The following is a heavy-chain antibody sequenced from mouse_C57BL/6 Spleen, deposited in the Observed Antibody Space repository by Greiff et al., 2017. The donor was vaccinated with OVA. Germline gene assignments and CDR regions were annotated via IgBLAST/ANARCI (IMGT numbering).Heavy chain of an antibody. D-gene: IGHD2-5*01. Sequence: VQLQQSGAELVRPGTSVKVSCKASGYAFTNYLIEWVKQRPGQGLEWIGVINPGSGGTNYNEKFKGKATLTADKSSSTAYMQLSSLTSEDSAVCFCARSHSNYGDFDYWGQGTTLTVSS. CDR2: INPGSGGT. CDR3: ARSHSNYGDFDY. V-gene: IGHV1-54*01. CDR1: GYAFTNYL. J-gene: IGHJ2*01.